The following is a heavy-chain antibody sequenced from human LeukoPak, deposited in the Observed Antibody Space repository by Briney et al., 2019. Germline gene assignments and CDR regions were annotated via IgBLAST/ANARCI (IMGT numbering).Heavy chain of an antibody. D-gene: IGHD7-27*01. CDR3: AKDGGLWVSAHWGDS. Sequence: PGGSRSLSCAAAGITVSTNYMSWVRQAPGRGREWVGSVSGGGGSTSYADSVKGWFTISRDNSKSTLFLKMNSMRAEDTAVYYCAKDGGLWVSAHWGDSWGRGTLVTVSS. CDR2: VSGGGGST. V-gene: IGHV3-23*01. J-gene: IGHJ4*02. CDR1: GITVSTNY.